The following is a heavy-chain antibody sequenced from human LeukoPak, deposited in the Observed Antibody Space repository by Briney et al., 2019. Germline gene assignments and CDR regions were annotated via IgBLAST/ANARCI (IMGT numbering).Heavy chain of an antibody. Sequence: EASVKVSCKASGGTFSSYAISWVRQAPGQGLEWMGGIIPIFGTANYAQKFQGRVTITADESTSTAYMELSSLRSEDTAVYYCASVTYYDFWSGYPEGDYYYMDVRGKGTTVTVSS. CDR3: ASVTYYDFWSGYPEGDYYYMDV. V-gene: IGHV1-69*13. D-gene: IGHD3-3*01. CDR1: GGTFSSYA. CDR2: IIPIFGTA. J-gene: IGHJ6*03.